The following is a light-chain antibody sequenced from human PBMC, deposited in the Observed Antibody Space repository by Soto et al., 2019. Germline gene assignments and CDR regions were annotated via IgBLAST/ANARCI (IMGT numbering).Light chain of an antibody. CDR3: QEYNSYSPWT. Sequence: IQMTQSPSTLSASVGDRVTITCRASQSISNWLAWYQQKPGKAPKLLIYDASSLESGVPSRFSGSGSGTEFTLTISGLQPDDFATYYGQEYNSYSPWTFGQGTKVEI. J-gene: IGKJ1*01. V-gene: IGKV1-5*01. CDR2: DAS. CDR1: QSISNW.